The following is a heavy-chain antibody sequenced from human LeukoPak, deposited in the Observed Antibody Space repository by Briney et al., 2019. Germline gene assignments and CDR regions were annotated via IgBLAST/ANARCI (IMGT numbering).Heavy chain of an antibody. D-gene: IGHD1-20*01. CDR3: ARGGIAGFDY. CDR2: INHSGST. Sequence: SETLSLTCAVYGGSFSGHFWSWIRQTPGKGLEWIGEINHSGSTNYNPSLKSRVTMSVDTSKNQFSLRLTSVTAADTAVFYCARGGIAGFDYWGQGALVTVSS. V-gene: IGHV4-34*01. J-gene: IGHJ4*02. CDR1: GGSFSGHF.